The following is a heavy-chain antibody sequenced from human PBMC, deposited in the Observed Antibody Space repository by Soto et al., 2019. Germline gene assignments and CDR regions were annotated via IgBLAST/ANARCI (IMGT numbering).Heavy chain of an antibody. Sequence: EVHLLESGGGLVQPGGSLRLCCAASAFTFSTYAMSWVRQAPGKGLEWVSTISGDGENTFYADSVKGRFTISRDNSKNTLYLQMNSLRAEDTAVYYCTNDIVVVVGANNYWGQGTLVTVSP. J-gene: IGHJ4*02. CDR2: ISGDGENT. CDR1: AFTFSTYA. CDR3: TNDIVVVVGANNY. D-gene: IGHD2-15*01. V-gene: IGHV3-23*01.